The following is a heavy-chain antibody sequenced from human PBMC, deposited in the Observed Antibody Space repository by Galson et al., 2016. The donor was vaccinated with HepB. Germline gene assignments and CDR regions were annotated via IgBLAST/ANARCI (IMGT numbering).Heavy chain of an antibody. Sequence: SLRLSCAASGFSFSDFNMHWVRQVPGKGLEWVSSISRDGDMSYSDSLKGRFIVSRDNSKNTVYLQVNSLRAEDTAVFYCARQLWGGVDVWGRGTTVTVSS. J-gene: IGHJ6*02. CDR1: GFSFSDFN. V-gene: IGHV3-69-1*02. CDR3: ARQLWGGVDV. CDR2: ISRDGDM. D-gene: IGHD3-16*01.